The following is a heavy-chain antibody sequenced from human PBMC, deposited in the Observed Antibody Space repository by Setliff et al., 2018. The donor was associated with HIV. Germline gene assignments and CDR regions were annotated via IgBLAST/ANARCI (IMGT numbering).Heavy chain of an antibody. CDR2: IYHSGST. D-gene: IGHD6-19*01. Sequence: PSETLSLTCTVSGGSISSGGYYWSWIRQHPGKGLEWIGYIYHSGSTNYNPSLQSRVAISVDTSKNQFSLKLSSVTAADTAFYYCARLPGDRYSIAWDYYIDYWGQGTLVTVSS. V-gene: IGHV4-61*08. CDR1: GGSISSGGYY. J-gene: IGHJ4*02. CDR3: ARLPGDRYSIAWDYYIDY.